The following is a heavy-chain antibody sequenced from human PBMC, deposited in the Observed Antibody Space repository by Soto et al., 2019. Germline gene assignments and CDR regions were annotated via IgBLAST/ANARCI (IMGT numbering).Heavy chain of an antibody. J-gene: IGHJ6*02. CDR3: ARDGTAVAAGYYGMDV. D-gene: IGHD5-18*01. V-gene: IGHV4-61*01. Sequence: SETLSLTCSVSGGSISVASSIYYWGWIRQPPGKGLEWIGFIYYSGSTSYNPSLKSRVTISVATSKNQVSLKLSSVTAADTAVYYCARDGTAVAAGYYGMDVWGQGTTVTVSS. CDR1: GGSISVASSIYY. CDR2: IYYSGST.